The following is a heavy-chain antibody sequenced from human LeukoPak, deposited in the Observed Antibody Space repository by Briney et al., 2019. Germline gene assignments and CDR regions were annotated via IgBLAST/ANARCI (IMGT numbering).Heavy chain of an antibody. CDR3: AKDKGGSYASYGMDV. CDR1: GFTFGNYA. CDR2: ISYDGSNK. V-gene: IGHV3-30*18. D-gene: IGHD2-15*01. Sequence: GGSLRLSCSASGFTFGNYAMSWVRQAPGKGLEGVAVISYDGSNKYYADSVKGRFTISRDNSKNTLYLQMNSLRAEDTAVYYCAKDKGGSYASYGMDVWGQGTTVTVSS. J-gene: IGHJ6*02.